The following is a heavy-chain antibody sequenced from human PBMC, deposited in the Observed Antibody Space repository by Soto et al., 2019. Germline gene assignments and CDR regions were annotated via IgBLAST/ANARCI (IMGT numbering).Heavy chain of an antibody. D-gene: IGHD7-27*01. V-gene: IGHV4-59*01. Sequence: PSETLSHTCTDSGGSISSYYWSWIRQPPGKGLEWIGYIYYSGSTNYNPSLKSRVTISVDTSKNQFSLKLSSVTAADTAVYYCARRWGTSFDFWGQGTLVTVSS. J-gene: IGHJ4*02. CDR1: GGSISSYY. CDR2: IYYSGST. CDR3: ARRWGTSFDF.